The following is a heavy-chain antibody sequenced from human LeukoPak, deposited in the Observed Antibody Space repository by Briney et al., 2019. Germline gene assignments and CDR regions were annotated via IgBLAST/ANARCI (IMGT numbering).Heavy chain of an antibody. D-gene: IGHD3-16*01. V-gene: IGHV3-21*01. Sequence: GGSLRLSCAASGFTFSSYSMNWVRQAPGKGLEWVSSISSSSLYIYYADSVKGRFTISRDNAKNSLYLQMNSLRAEDTAVYYCGRDPDHGAVDYWGQGTLVTVSS. J-gene: IGHJ4*02. CDR1: GFTFSSYS. CDR2: ISSSSLYI. CDR3: GRDPDHGAVDY.